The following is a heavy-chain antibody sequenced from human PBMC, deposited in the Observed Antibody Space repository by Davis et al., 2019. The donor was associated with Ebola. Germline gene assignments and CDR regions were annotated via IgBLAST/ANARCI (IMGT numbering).Heavy chain of an antibody. CDR2: INHSGST. J-gene: IGHJ4*02. CDR1: GGSFSGYY. Sequence: PGGSLRLSCAVYGGSFSGYYWSWIRQPPGKGLEWIGEINHSGSTNYNPSLKSRVTISVDTSKNQFSLKLSSVTAADTAVYYCARRMGYYLDYWGQGTLVTVSS. V-gene: IGHV4-34*01. CDR3: ARRMGYYLDY. D-gene: IGHD6-13*01.